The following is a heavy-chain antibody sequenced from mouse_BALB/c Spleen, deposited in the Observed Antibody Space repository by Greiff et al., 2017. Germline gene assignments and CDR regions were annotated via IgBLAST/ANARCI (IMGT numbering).Heavy chain of an antibody. CDR3: ARSYYGNYAMDY. V-gene: IGHV1-18*01. Sequence: EVQLQESGPELVKPGASVKIPCKASGYTFTDYNMDWVKQSHGKSLEWIGDINPNNGGTIYNQKFKGKATLTVDKSSSTAYMELRSLTSEDTAVYYCARSYYGNYAMDYWGQGTSVTVSS. J-gene: IGHJ4*01. D-gene: IGHD2-1*01. CDR2: INPNNGGT. CDR1: GYTFTDYN.